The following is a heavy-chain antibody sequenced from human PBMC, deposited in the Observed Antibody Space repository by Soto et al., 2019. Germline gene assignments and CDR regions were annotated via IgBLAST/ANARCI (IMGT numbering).Heavy chain of an antibody. CDR2: IRSKTDGGTA. CDR1: GFTFTNAW. D-gene: IGHD2-2*01. CDR3: PTMEYCSGTSCYPVLES. Sequence: EVQLVESGGGLGKPGGSLRLSCAASGFTFTNAWMTWVRQAPGKGLEWVGRIRSKTDGGTADFAAPVKARVTISRDDPKNTLYLEMSSLKTEDTAVYHCPTMEYCSGTSCYPVLESWGQGTLVTVSS. J-gene: IGHJ5*02. V-gene: IGHV3-15*01.